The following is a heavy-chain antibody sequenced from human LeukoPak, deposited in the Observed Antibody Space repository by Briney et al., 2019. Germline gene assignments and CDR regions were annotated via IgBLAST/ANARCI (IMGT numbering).Heavy chain of an antibody. CDR2: ISSSSSYI. CDR3: ARDPRYGGSYLSDY. Sequence: GGSLRLSCAASGFTFSSYSMNWVRQAPGKGLEWVSSISSSSSYIYYADSVKGRFTISRDNAKNSLYLQMNSLRAEDTAVYYCARDPRYGGSYLSDYWGQGTLVTVSS. D-gene: IGHD4-23*01. J-gene: IGHJ4*02. CDR1: GFTFSSYS. V-gene: IGHV3-21*01.